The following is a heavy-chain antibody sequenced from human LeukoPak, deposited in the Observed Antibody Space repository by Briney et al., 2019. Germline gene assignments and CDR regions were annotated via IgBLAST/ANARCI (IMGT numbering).Heavy chain of an antibody. J-gene: IGHJ4*02. Sequence: SETLSLTCAVYGGSFSGYYWSWIRQPPGKGLEWIGEIKHSGSTNYNPSLKSRVTISVDTSKNQFSLKLSSVTAADTAVYYCARGGLGYCSSTSCRTPYFDYWGQGTLVTVSS. CDR2: IKHSGST. CDR1: GGSFSGYY. V-gene: IGHV4-34*01. D-gene: IGHD2-2*01. CDR3: ARGGLGYCSSTSCRTPYFDY.